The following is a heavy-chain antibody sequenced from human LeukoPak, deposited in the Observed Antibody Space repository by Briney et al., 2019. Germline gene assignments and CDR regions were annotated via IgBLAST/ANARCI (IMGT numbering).Heavy chain of an antibody. Sequence: GGSLRLSCAASGFAFSSYWMHWVRQAPGKGLVWVSRINNDGSTTSYADSVKGRFTISRDNAKNTLYLQTNSLRAEDTAVYYCARGASDYVYFDYWGQGTLVTVSS. CDR3: ARGASDYVYFDY. J-gene: IGHJ4*02. CDR1: GFAFSSYW. CDR2: INNDGSTT. D-gene: IGHD3-10*02. V-gene: IGHV3-74*01.